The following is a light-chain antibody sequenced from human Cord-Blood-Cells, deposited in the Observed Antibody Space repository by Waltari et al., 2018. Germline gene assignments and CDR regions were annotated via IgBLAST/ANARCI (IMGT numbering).Light chain of an antibody. CDR1: HSNIGSDN. CDR3: AAWDDSLNVV. CDR2: SNN. Sequence: QSVLNQPPSASVTTGQRVTNACSGNHSNIGSDNVNWYQHLPGTAPKLLIYSNNQRPSGVPDRFSGSKSGTSASLAISGLQSEDGADYYCAAWDDSLNVVFGGGTKLTVL. V-gene: IGLV1-44*01. J-gene: IGLJ2*01.